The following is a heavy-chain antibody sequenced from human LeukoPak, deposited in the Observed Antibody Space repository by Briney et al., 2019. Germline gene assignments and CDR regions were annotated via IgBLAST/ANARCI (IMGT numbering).Heavy chain of an antibody. J-gene: IGHJ3*01. D-gene: IGHD1-14*01. CDR1: GFTFSSHG. CDR3: ARYGNLKVLDV. V-gene: IGHV3-33*01. CDR2: IWYDGSEK. Sequence: GGSLRLSCAASGFTFSSHGMLWVRQAPGKGLEWVAVIWYDGSEKYYAESVKGRFTISRDNSKNMLYLQIYSLRTEDTALYYCARYGNLKVLDVWGQGTMVTVPS.